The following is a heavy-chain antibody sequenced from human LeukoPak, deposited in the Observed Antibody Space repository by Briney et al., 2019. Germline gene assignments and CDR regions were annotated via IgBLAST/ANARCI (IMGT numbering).Heavy chain of an antibody. CDR3: ARADY. CDR1: GFSFSSSD. Sequence: GGSLRLSCVGCGFSFSSSDMNEVGQAPGKGLEWVSYISSSSSTMYYADSVKGRFTISRDNAKNSLYLQVNSLRAEDTAVYYCARADYWGQGTLVTVSS. J-gene: IGHJ4*02. V-gene: IGHV3-48*03. CDR2: ISSSSSTM.